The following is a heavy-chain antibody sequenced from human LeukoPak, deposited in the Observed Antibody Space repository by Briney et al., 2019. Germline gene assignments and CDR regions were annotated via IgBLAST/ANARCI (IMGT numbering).Heavy chain of an antibody. CDR1: GGSISGSSYY. D-gene: IGHD3-10*01. CDR2: IYYSGST. V-gene: IGHV4-39*01. Sequence: SETLSLTCTVSGGSISGSSYYWGWIRQPPGKGLEWIGSIYYSGSTYYNPSLKSRVTISVDTSKNQFSLKLSSVTAADTAVYYCARADNMVRALGYWGQGTLVTVSS. J-gene: IGHJ4*02. CDR3: ARADNMVRALGY.